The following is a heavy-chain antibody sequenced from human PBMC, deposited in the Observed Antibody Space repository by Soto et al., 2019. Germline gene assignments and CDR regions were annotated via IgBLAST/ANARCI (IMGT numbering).Heavy chain of an antibody. D-gene: IGHD3-3*01. CDR3: ARRGMFYDFWSGYSSYYYYGMDV. Sequence: SETLSLTCTVSGGSISSGDYYWSWIRQPPGKGVEWIGYIYYSGSTYYNPSLKSRVTISVDTSKNQFSLKLSAVTAADTAIYYCARRGMFYDFWSGYSSYYYYGMDVWGQGTTVTVSS. J-gene: IGHJ6*02. V-gene: IGHV4-30-4*01. CDR1: GGSISSGDYY. CDR2: IYYSGST.